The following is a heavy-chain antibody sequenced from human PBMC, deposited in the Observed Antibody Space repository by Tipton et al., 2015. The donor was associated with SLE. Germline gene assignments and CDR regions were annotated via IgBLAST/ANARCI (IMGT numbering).Heavy chain of an antibody. CDR1: GDSISSGGYY. V-gene: IGHV4-31*09. Sequence: LRLSCTVSGDSISSGGYYWTWIRQHPGKGLEWIGYIYYNGNTYYNPSLKSRVTISVDKSKNQFSLKLSSVTAADTAVYYCEGAATGTNYYLDVWGKGTTVTVSS. J-gene: IGHJ6*03. CDR2: IYYNGNT. D-gene: IGHD4-17*01. CDR3: EGAATGTNYYLDV.